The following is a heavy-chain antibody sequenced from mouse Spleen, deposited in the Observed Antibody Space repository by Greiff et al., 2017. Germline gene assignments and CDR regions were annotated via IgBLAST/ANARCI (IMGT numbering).Heavy chain of an antibody. D-gene: IGHD1-3*01. J-gene: IGHJ3*01. CDR2: IDPSDSYT. CDR1: GYTFTSYW. CDR3: ARKKWGFAY. Sequence: QVQLQQPGAELVKPGASVKLSCKASGYTFTSYWMHWVKQRPGQGLEWIGEIDPSDSYTNYNQKFKGKATLTVDKSSSTAYMQLSSLTSEDSAVYYCARKKWGFAYWGQGTLVTVSA. V-gene: IGHV1-69*02.